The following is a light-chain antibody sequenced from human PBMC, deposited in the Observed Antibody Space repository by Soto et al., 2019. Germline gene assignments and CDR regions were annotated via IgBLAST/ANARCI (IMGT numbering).Light chain of an antibody. CDR3: QKSYSTPPWT. CDR1: QDINKN. J-gene: IGKJ1*01. Sequence: DIQMTQSPSSLSASVGDRVTITCQASQDINKNLIWYQQKPGKAPKLLIYDASSLQTGVPSRFSGSGSGTDFSLTISSLQPEDFATYYSQKSYSTPPWTFGQGTKVDIK. V-gene: IGKV1-39*01. CDR2: DAS.